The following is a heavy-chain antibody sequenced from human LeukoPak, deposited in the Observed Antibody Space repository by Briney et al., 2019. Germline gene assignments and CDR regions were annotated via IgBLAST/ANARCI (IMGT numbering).Heavy chain of an antibody. CDR2: IRSKAYGGTT. CDR1: GFTFGDYA. CDR3: TRENLRWLQELFDY. D-gene: IGHD5-24*01. Sequence: PGGSLRLSCTASGFTFGDYAMSWFRQAPGKGLEWVGFIRSKAYGGTTEYAASVKGRFTISRDDSKSIAYLQMNSLKTEDTAVYYCTRENLRWLQELFDYWGQGTLVTVSS. V-gene: IGHV3-49*03. J-gene: IGHJ4*02.